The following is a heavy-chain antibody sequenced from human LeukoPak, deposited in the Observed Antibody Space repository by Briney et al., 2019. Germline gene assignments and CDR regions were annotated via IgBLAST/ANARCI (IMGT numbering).Heavy chain of an antibody. Sequence: GESLKISCKGSGYSFTSYWIGWVRQAPGQGLEWMGRINPNSGGTNYAQKFQGRVTMTRDTSISTAYMELSRLRSDDTAVYYCARILMTTVTMGDYWGQGTLVTVSS. V-gene: IGHV1-2*06. J-gene: IGHJ4*02. CDR1: GYSFTSYW. D-gene: IGHD4-17*01. CDR2: INPNSGGT. CDR3: ARILMTTVTMGDY.